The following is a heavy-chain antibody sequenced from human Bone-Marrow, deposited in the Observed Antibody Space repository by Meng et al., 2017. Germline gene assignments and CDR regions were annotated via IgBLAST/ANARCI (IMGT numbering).Heavy chain of an antibody. CDR1: GGTFSSYA. J-gene: IGHJ3*02. D-gene: IGHD1-26*01. CDR3: ARDSRGELLVAFDI. Sequence: ASVKVSCKASGGTFSSYAISWVRQAPGQGLEWMGWISAYNGNTNYAQKLQGRVTMTTDTSTSTAYMELRSLRSDDTAVYYCARDSRGELLVAFDIWGQGTMVTGS. CDR2: ISAYNGNT. V-gene: IGHV1-18*01.